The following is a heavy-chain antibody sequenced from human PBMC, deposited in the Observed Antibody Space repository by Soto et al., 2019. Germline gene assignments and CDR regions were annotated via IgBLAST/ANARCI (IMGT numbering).Heavy chain of an antibody. J-gene: IGHJ4*02. V-gene: IGHV3-15*07. CDR1: GFTISGAW. D-gene: IGHD1-26*01. Sequence: EVQLVESGGGLVKPGGSLRLSCAASGFTISGAWMNWVRQAPGKGLEWVGRIKTKTHGETTDYAAPVKGRFTISRDDSENTLSLHMTSRKIEDTAVYYCTTGSGEGYWGRGALVTVSS. CDR2: IKTKTHGETT. CDR3: TTGSGEGY.